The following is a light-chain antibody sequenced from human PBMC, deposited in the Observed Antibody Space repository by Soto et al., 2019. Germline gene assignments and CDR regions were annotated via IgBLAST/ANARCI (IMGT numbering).Light chain of an antibody. V-gene: IGKV3-11*01. CDR2: DAS. CDR3: QQYNSSPWT. CDR1: QSVGSY. Sequence: EIVLTQSPATLALSPGERATFSCRASQSVGSYLAWYQQKPGQPPRLLIYDASNRATGIPARFSGSGSGTDFTLTISSLQPDDFATYYCQQYNSSPWTFGPGTKVDIK. J-gene: IGKJ1*01.